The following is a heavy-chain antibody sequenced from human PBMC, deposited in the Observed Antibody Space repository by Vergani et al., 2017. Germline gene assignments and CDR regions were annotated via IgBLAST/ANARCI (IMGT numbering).Heavy chain of an antibody. V-gene: IGHV4-39*07. D-gene: IGHD3-16*02. CDR2: IYYSGST. CDR3: VRPIDDYVWGSYRENWFDP. CDR1: GGSISSSSYY. Sequence: QLQLQESGPGLVKPSETLSLTCTVSGGSISSSSYYWGWIRQPPGKGLEWIGSIYYSGSTYYNPSLKSRVTISVDTSKSQFSLKLSSVTAADTAVYYCVRPIDDYVWGSYRENWFDPWGQGTLVTVSS. J-gene: IGHJ5*02.